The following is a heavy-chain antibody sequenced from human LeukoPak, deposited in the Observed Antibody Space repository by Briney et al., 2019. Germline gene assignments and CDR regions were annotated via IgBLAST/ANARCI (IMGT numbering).Heavy chain of an antibody. CDR2: IYYSGST. Sequence: PSETLSLTCTVSGGSISSGGYSWSWIRQHPGKGLEWIGYIYYSGSTYYNPSLKSRDTISVDTSKNQFSLKLSSVTAADTAVYYCARDRDGYNLFDYWGQGTLVTVSS. V-gene: IGHV4-31*03. CDR1: GGSISSGGYS. D-gene: IGHD5-24*01. J-gene: IGHJ4*02. CDR3: ARDRDGYNLFDY.